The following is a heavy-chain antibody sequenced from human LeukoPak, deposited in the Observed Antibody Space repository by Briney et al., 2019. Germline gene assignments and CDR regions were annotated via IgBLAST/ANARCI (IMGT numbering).Heavy chain of an antibody. CDR2: ISSSSSYI. Sequence: GGSLRLSCAASGFTFSSYSMNWVRQAPGKGLEWVSSISSSSSYIYYADSVKGRFTISRDNAKNSLYLQMNSLRAEDTAVYYCARFEGTDAFDIWGQGTMVTVSS. CDR3: ARFEGTDAFDI. CDR1: GFTFSSYS. D-gene: IGHD3-9*01. J-gene: IGHJ3*02. V-gene: IGHV3-21*01.